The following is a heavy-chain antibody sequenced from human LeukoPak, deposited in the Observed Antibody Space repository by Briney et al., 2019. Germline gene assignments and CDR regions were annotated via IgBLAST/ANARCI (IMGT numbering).Heavy chain of an antibody. D-gene: IGHD3-9*01. CDR3: ARPRNYDILTGYYDNWFDP. J-gene: IGHJ5*02. CDR2: IYDSGST. CDR1: GGSISSSSYY. Sequence: PSETLSLTCTVSGGSISSSSYYWGWIRQPPGKGLEWIGSIYDSGSTYYNPSLKSRVTISVGTSKNQFSLKLSSVTAADTAVYYCARPRNYDILTGYYDNWFDPWGQGTLVTVSS. V-gene: IGHV4-39*01.